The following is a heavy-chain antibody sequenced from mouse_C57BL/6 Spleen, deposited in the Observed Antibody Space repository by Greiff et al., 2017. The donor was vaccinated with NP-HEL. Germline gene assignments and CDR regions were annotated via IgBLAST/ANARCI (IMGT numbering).Heavy chain of an antibody. Sequence: QVQLQQSGAELVMPGASVKLSCKASGYTFTSYWMHWVKQRPGQGLEWIGEIDPSDSYTNYNQKFKGKSTLTVDKSSSTAYMQLSSLTSEDSAVYYCARGGPLYAMDYWGQGTSVTVSS. CDR3: ARGGPLYAMDY. CDR2: IDPSDSYT. J-gene: IGHJ4*01. CDR1: GYTFTSYW. V-gene: IGHV1-69*01.